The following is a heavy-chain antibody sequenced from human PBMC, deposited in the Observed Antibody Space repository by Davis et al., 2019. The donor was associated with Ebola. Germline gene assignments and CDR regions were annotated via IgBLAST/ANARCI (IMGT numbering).Heavy chain of an antibody. CDR1: GYTFTTYG. CDR3: ARADIVGVVIATWFDY. Sequence: AASVKVSCKASGYTFTTYGISWVRQAPGQGLEWMGWISAYNGHTNYAQKLQGRVTMTTATSTSTAYMELRSLRSDDTAVYYCARADIVGVVIATWFDYWGQGTLVTVSS. J-gene: IGHJ4*02. V-gene: IGHV1-18*01. D-gene: IGHD2-15*01. CDR2: ISAYNGHT.